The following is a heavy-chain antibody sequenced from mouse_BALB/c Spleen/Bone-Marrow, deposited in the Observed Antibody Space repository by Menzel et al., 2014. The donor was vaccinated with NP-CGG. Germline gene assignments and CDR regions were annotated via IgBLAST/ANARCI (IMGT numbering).Heavy chain of an antibody. CDR3: TRTTEGFDY. J-gene: IGHJ2*01. D-gene: IGHD1-1*01. Sequence: VQLEQSGGELVRPGASVKLSCKASGYTFTGYWINWVKQRPGQALEWIGIICHSDSYTNTNQKFKDKATLTVDKSTSTASMQLSSPTSEDSAVYYCTRTTEGFDYWGQGTTLAVSA. V-gene: IGHV1S126*01. CDR1: GYTFTGYW. CDR2: ICHSDSYT.